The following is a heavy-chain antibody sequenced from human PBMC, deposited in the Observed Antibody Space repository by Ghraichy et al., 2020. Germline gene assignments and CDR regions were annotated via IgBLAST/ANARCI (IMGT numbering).Heavy chain of an antibody. CDR1: GYTFSTYS. D-gene: IGHD3-16*01. CDR2: ISSSSSYI. CDR3: ARDEGDKYYFDY. J-gene: IGHJ4*02. V-gene: IGHV3-21*01. Sequence: GGSLRLSCAASGYTFSTYSMNWVRQAPGKGLEWVSSISSSSSYIYYADSVKGRFTISRDNAKNSLYLQMNSLRDEDTAVYYCARDEGDKYYFDYWGQGTLVTVSS.